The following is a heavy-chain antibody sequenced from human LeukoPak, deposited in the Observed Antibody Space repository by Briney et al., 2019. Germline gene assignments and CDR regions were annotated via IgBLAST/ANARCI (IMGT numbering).Heavy chain of an antibody. V-gene: IGHV3-49*04. CDR3: TRAPYRGNSLANY. D-gene: IGHD4-23*01. CDR2: IRSKAYGATT. CDR1: GFTFGDYA. J-gene: IGHJ4*02. Sequence: GGSLRLSCTASGFTFGDYAMSWVRQAPGKGLEWVGFIRSKAYGATTEYAASVKGRFTISRDDSKSIAYLQMNSLKTEDTAVYYCTRAPYRGNSLANYWGQGTLVTVSS.